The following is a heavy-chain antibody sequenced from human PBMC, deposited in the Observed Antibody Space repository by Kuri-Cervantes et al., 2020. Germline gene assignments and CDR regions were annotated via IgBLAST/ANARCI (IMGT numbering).Heavy chain of an antibody. Sequence: GSLRLSCAVYGGSFSSYYWGWIRQPPGKGLEWIGSIYYSGSTYYNPSLKSRVTISVDTSKNQFSLKLSSVTAADTAVYYCARISIVGAIADYWGQGTLVTVSS. CDR2: IYYSGST. CDR3: ARISIVGAIADY. V-gene: IGHV4-39*01. D-gene: IGHD1-26*01. J-gene: IGHJ4*02. CDR1: GGSFSSYY.